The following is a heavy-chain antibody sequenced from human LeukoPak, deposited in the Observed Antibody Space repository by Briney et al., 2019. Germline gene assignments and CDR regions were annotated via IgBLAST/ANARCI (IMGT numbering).Heavy chain of an antibody. CDR1: GDSISSYY. D-gene: IGHD5-24*01. CDR2: IFYTGST. Sequence: SETLSLTCSVSGDSISSYYWSWIRQPPGKGLEWIGNIFYTGSTNYNPSLKSRVTISVDTSKNQFSLKLNSVTAAATAVYYCARSRNVGDGYNYAYWGQGILVTVSS. V-gene: IGHV4-59*01. J-gene: IGHJ4*02. CDR3: ARSRNVGDGYNYAY.